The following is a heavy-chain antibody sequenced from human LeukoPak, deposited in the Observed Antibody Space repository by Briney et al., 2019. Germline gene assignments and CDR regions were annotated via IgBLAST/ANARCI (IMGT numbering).Heavy chain of an antibody. CDR1: GFIFDTHD. D-gene: IGHD1-26*01. J-gene: IGHJ4*02. CDR2: IRSDGYHT. V-gene: IGHV3-30*02. CDR3: AKPSGSGVDY. Sequence: GGSLRLSCGASGFIFDTHDMHWVRQAPGKGLEWVAFIRSDGYHTYYADSVKGRFTITRDNSKNTLYLRMNSLRLEDMAVYYCAKPSGSGVDYWGRGTRVTVSS.